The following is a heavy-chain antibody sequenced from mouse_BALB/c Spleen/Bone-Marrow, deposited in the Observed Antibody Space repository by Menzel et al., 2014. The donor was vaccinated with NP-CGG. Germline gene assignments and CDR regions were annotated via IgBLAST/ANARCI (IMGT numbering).Heavy chain of an antibody. Sequence: EVKLEESGAELVRSGASVKLSCTASGFNIKDYYMHWVKQRPEQGLDWIGRIDPAIFTKYDPKFQGKATITADTSSNTAYLHLSSLTSEDTAVYYCASYRYGWYFDVWGAETTFTVSS. V-gene: IGHV14-3*02. D-gene: IGHD2-14*01. CDR3: ASYRYGWYFDV. CDR1: GFNIKDYY. CDR2: IDPAIFT. J-gene: IGHJ1*01.